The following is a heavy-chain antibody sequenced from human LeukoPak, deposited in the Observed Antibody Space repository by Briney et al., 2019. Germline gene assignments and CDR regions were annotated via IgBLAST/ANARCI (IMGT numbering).Heavy chain of an antibody. J-gene: IGHJ5*02. CDR2: IYNGVNT. CDR3: ARSRAFNSGAFDP. V-gene: IGHV4-61*01. Sequence: SEALSLTCTVSGASISSASYWTWIRQPPGKGVEWIAHIYNGVNTNYNPSLKSRVTISVDTSKNQFSLRLSSVTAADTAVYYCARSRAFNSGAFDPWGQGSLVTVSS. CDR1: GASISSASY. D-gene: IGHD1-26*01.